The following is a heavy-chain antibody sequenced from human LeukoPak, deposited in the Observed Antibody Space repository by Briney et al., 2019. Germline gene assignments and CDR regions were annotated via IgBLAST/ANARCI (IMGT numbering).Heavy chain of an antibody. V-gene: IGHV3-48*01. CDR1: GFIFSDYG. CDR3: ARGAAHSYGYFSDY. Sequence: GGPLRLSCEGSGFIFSDYGMSWVRQAPGKGLEWLSFISTSSNTIHYADSVRGRFTVSRDNGNNLLFLQMTGLRAEDTAAYYCARGAAHSYGYFSDYWGQGILVAVSS. D-gene: IGHD5-18*01. J-gene: IGHJ4*02. CDR2: ISTSSNTI.